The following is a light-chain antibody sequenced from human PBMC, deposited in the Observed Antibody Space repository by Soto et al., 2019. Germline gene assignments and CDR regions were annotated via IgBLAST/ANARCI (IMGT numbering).Light chain of an antibody. J-gene: IGLJ1*01. CDR2: EVS. Sequence: QSALTQPASVSGSPGQSITISCSGTSSDVGGYDSVSWYQQHPGKAPKVMIYEVSNRPSGVSNRFSGSKYGNTASLTISGLKAEDEADYYCSSYTSSYTLVFGAGPKLTVL. V-gene: IGLV2-14*01. CDR1: SSDVGGYDS. CDR3: SSYTSSYTLV.